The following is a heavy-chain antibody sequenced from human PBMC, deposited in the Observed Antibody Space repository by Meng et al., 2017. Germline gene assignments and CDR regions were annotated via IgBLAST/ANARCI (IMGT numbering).Heavy chain of an antibody. J-gene: IGHJ5*02. V-gene: IGHV1-69*06. CDR3: ARMGAGDSSGGSCYH. D-gene: IGHD2-15*01. Sequence: SVKVSCKASGCTFSSYAIRWVRQAPGHGLEWMGGIIPIFGTANYEQKFQGRVTITADKSTSTAYMELSSLRSEDTDVYYCARMGAGDSSGGSCYHWGQGTLVTVSS. CDR1: GCTFSSYA. CDR2: IIPIFGTA.